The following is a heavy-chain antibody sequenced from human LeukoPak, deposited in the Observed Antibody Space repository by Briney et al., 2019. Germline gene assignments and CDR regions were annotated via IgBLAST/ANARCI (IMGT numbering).Heavy chain of an antibody. J-gene: IGHJ5*02. Sequence: GGSLRLSCAASGFTFSSYAMTWVRQAPGMGLEWVSVISGSGTITYYADSVKGRFTISRDNSKNTLYLQMNSLRAEDTAVYYCAKGRTCDILPGNPWGQGTLVTVSS. CDR3: AKGRTCDILPGNP. V-gene: IGHV3-23*01. CDR2: ISGSGTIT. CDR1: GFTFSSYA. D-gene: IGHD3-9*01.